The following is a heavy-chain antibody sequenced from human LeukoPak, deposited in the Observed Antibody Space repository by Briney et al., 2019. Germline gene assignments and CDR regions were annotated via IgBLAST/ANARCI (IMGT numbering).Heavy chain of an antibody. Sequence: SETLSLTCTVSGGSISSTSYHWAWIRQPPGKGLEWIATVYYTGSAYYNPSLKSRVTISVDTSKNQFSLKLSSVTAADTAVYYCARGRLPSDYWGQGTLVTVSS. CDR2: VYYTGSA. D-gene: IGHD6-25*01. CDR3: ARGRLPSDY. V-gene: IGHV4-39*01. J-gene: IGHJ4*02. CDR1: GGSISSTSYH.